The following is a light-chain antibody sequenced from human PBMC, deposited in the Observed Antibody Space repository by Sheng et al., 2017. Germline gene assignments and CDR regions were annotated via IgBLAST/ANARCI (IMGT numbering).Light chain of an antibody. CDR1: HHIGRN. J-gene: IGKJ1*01. CDR2: GVS. Sequence: EIVMTQSPTTLSVSPGERATLSCRASHHIGRNIAWYQHKPGQAPRLLIYGVSTRATDTPARFSGSGAATEFTLTISSLQSEDVAVYYCQQYASSWTFGQGTKVEIQ. CDR3: QQYASSWT. V-gene: IGKV3-15*01.